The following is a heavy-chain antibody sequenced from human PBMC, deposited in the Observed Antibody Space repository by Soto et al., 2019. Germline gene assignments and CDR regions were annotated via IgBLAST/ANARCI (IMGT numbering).Heavy chain of an antibody. V-gene: IGHV4-39*01. CDR3: ARHFGYSSSWCVHFDL. J-gene: IGHJ4*02. CDR1: GGSISTSSYY. CDR2: VYYSGTT. Sequence: KASETLSLTCTVSGGSISTSSYYWAWIRQPPGKGLEWIGSVYYSGTTYYNPSLKSRVTISADTSNNQFSLKLNYVTASDTAMYFCARHFGYSSSWCVHFDLWGLGTLVTVSS. D-gene: IGHD6-13*01.